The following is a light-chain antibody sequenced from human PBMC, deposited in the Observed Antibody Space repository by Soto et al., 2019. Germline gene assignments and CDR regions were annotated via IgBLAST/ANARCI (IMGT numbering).Light chain of an antibody. CDR3: QQYNNWPPVT. Sequence: EIVMTQSPATLSVSPGDRATLSCRTSQSVSSNLAWYQQKPGQAPRLLIYGASTRATGIPARFSGSGSGTEFTLTISSLQSEDFAVYYCQQYNNWPPVTFGQGTKVDIK. V-gene: IGKV3-15*01. CDR2: GAS. J-gene: IGKJ1*01. CDR1: QSVSSN.